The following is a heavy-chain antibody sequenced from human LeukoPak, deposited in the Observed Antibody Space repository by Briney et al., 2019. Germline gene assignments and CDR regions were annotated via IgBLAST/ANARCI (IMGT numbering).Heavy chain of an antibody. CDR1: GFTFSSYS. D-gene: IGHD2-2*02. Sequence: GGSLRLSCAASGFTFSSYSMNWVRQAPGKGLEWVSSISSSSSYIYYAASLKGRFTTSRDNAKNSLYLQMNSLRAEDTAVYYCASMSYCSSTSCYTEVDFDYWGQGTLVTVSS. V-gene: IGHV3-21*01. CDR3: ASMSYCSSTSCYTEVDFDY. J-gene: IGHJ4*02. CDR2: ISSSSSYI.